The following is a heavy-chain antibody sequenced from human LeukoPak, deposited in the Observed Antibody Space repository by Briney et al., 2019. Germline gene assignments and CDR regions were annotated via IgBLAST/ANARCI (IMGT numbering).Heavy chain of an antibody. CDR3: AKGPRFLADQGAFDI. Sequence: PGGSLRLSCAAAGFTFSSYGMHWVRQAPGKGLEWVAVISYDGSNKYYADSVKGRFTISRDNSKNTLYLQMNSLRAEDTAVYYCAKGPRFLADQGAFDIWGQGTMVTVSS. CDR2: ISYDGSNK. D-gene: IGHD3-10*01. V-gene: IGHV3-30*18. CDR1: GFTFSSYG. J-gene: IGHJ3*02.